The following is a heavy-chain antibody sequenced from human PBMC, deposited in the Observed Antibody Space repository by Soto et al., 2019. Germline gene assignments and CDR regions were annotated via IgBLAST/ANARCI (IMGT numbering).Heavy chain of an antibody. CDR1: GFTFSSYA. Sequence: EVQLLESGGGLVQPGGSLRLSCAASGFTFSSYAMRWVRQAPVKGLEWVSDSVKGRFTISRDNSNNTLYLQMNSLRAEDTAVYYCARRGSGSYYDYWGQGTLVTVSS. CDR3: ARRGSGSYYDY. V-gene: IGHV3-23*01. J-gene: IGHJ4*02. D-gene: IGHD1-26*01.